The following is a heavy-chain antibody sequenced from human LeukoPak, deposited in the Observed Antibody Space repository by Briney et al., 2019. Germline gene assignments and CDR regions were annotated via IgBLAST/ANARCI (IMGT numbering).Heavy chain of an antibody. CDR2: ISGSGGST. CDR3: AKAGGSSWVNWLDP. CDR1: GFTFSSYA. D-gene: IGHD6-13*01. V-gene: IGHV3-23*01. Sequence: GGSLRLSCAASGFTFSSYAMSWVRQAPGKGLEWVSAISGSGGSTYYADSVKGRFTISRDNSKNMLYLQMNSLRAEDTAVYYCAKAGGSSWVNWLDPWGQGTLVTVSS. J-gene: IGHJ5*02.